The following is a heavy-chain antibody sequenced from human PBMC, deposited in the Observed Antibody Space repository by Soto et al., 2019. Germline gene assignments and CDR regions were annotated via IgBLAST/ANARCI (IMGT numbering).Heavy chain of an antibody. V-gene: IGHV1-8*01. CDR1: GYTFTSYD. J-gene: IGHJ6*03. Sequence: ASVKVSCKASGYTFTSYDVNWVRQATGQGLERMGWMNPNSGNTGYAQKFQGRVTMTRNTSISTAYMELRSLRSEDTAVYYCARCCDGQLLRRASVYYYYMDVWGKGTTVTVSS. CDR2: MNPNSGNT. D-gene: IGHD1-1*01. CDR3: ARCCDGQLLRRASVYYYYMDV.